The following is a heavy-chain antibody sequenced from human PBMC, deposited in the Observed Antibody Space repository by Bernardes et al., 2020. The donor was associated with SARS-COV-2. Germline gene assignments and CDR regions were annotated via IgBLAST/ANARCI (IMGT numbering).Heavy chain of an antibody. CDR2: IGTAGDS. CDR1: GFTFRDSD. Sequence: GGSLRLSCAASGFTFRDSDMHWIRQSARPGLEWVSYIGTAGDSYYRASVKGQFTISRDDAKNSLYLQMDNLRVDDTAVYFCARGGRGTGWFDPWGQGTLVTVSS. V-gene: IGHV3-13*01. J-gene: IGHJ5*02. CDR3: ARGGRGTGWFDP. D-gene: IGHD1-1*01.